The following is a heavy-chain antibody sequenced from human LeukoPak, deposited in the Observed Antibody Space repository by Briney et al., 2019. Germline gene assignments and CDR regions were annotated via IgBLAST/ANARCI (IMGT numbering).Heavy chain of an antibody. J-gene: IGHJ5*02. D-gene: IGHD6-13*01. Sequence: SETLSLTCTVSGGSISSNYWSWIRQPPGKGLEWIGYIYYSGSTNYNPSLKSRVTISVDTSKNQFSLKLSSVTAADTAVYYCARQGSSSWYSARYNWFDPWGQGTLVTVSS. CDR2: IYYSGST. V-gene: IGHV4-59*08. CDR3: ARQGSSSWYSARYNWFDP. CDR1: GGSISSNY.